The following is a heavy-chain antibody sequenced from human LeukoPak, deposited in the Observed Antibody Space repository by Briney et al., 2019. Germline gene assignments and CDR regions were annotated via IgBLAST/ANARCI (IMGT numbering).Heavy chain of an antibody. Sequence: SDTLSLMCSLSCRSITSRYWKWLRQPPARGLEWIGYLYYSGSNNYNPSLKSRVTISVDTSKNQFSLHLSSVTAADTAVYYCARGCSWGFGPREFDYWGQGTLLTVSS. CDR1: CRSITSRY. CDR2: LYYSGSN. J-gene: IGHJ4*02. CDR3: ARGCSWGFGPREFDY. D-gene: IGHD3-16*01. V-gene: IGHV4-59*11.